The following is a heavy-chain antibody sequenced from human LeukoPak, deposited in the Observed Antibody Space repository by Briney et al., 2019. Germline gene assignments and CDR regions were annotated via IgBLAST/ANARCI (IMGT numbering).Heavy chain of an antibody. V-gene: IGHV3-23*01. D-gene: IGHD6-13*01. CDR2: ISLSGGST. CDR3: ARDLYSSSWYDPRYYYYGMDV. J-gene: IGHJ6*02. Sequence: GGSLRLSCAAPGFTFSAYAMRWVRQAPGKGLEWVSTISLSGGSTFYADSVKGQFTISRDNSKNTLYLQMNSLRAEDTAVYCCARDLYSSSWYDPRYYYYGMDVWGQGTTVTVSS. CDR1: GFTFSAYA.